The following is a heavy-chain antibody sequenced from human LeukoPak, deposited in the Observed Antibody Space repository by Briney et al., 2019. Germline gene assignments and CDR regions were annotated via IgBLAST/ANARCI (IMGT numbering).Heavy chain of an antibody. Sequence: GGSLRLSCAASGFTFSSYTMNWVRLAPGKGLEWVSSITRSSIYIHYADSVKGRFTISRDNAKNSLYLQMSSLRAEDTAIYYCARVAYDSSGYYSIFQHWGQGTLVTVSS. CDR2: ITRSSIYI. J-gene: IGHJ1*01. CDR3: ARVAYDSSGYYSIFQH. D-gene: IGHD3-22*01. CDR1: GFTFSSYT. V-gene: IGHV3-21*01.